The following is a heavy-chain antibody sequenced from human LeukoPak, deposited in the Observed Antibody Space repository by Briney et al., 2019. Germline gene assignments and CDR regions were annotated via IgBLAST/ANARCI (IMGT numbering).Heavy chain of an antibody. CDR3: ATISAQTFDI. Sequence: GGSLRLSCVGSGFSFRSHWVNWVRQSPGKGLEWVANIKPDGSDKYYADSARGRFTVSRDNAKNSAFLQMNSLRAEDTAIYYCATISAQTFDIWGQGTLVSVSS. J-gene: IGHJ3*02. CDR2: IKPDGSDK. V-gene: IGHV3-7*01. CDR1: GFSFRSHW. D-gene: IGHD5-24*01.